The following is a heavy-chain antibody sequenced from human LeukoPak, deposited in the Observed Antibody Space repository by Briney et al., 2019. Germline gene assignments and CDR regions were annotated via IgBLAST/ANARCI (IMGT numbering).Heavy chain of an antibody. CDR2: INPNSGGT. V-gene: IGHV1-2*02. CDR3: ARGGYVVVVAATYDY. J-gene: IGHJ4*02. D-gene: IGHD2-15*01. CDR1: GYTFTGYY. Sequence: ASVKVSCKASGYTFTGYYMHWVRQAPGQGLEWMGWINPNSGGTNYAQKFQGRVTMTRDTSISTAYMELSGLRSDDTAVYYCARGGYVVVVAATYDYWGQGTLVTVSS.